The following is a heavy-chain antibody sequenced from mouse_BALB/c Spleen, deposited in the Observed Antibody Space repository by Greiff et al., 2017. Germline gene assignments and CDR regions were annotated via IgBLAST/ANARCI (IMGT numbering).Heavy chain of an antibody. D-gene: IGHD1-2*01. Sequence: QVQLKESGPGLVAPSQSLSITCTVSGFSLTSYGVHWVRQPPGRGLEWLGVIWAGGSTNYNSALMSRLSISKDNSKSQVFLKMNSLQTDDTAMYYCARDFIPFITTATNAMDYWGQGTSVTVSS. CDR2: IWAGGST. V-gene: IGHV2-9*02. J-gene: IGHJ4*01. CDR3: ARDFIPFITTATNAMDY. CDR1: GFSLTSYG.